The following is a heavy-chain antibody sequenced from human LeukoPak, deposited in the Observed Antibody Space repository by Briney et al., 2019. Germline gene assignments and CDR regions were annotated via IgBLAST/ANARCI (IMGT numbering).Heavy chain of an antibody. V-gene: IGHV3-23*01. Sequence: GGSLRLSCAASGFTFSSYAMSWVRQAPGKGLEWVSAISGSAGSTYYADSVKGRFTISRDNSKNTLYLQMNSLRAEDTAVYYCANLGQWLGELSSGIGFWGQGTLVRVFS. D-gene: IGHD3-10*01. CDR3: ANLGQWLGELSSGIGF. J-gene: IGHJ4*02. CDR2: ISGSAGST. CDR1: GFTFSSYA.